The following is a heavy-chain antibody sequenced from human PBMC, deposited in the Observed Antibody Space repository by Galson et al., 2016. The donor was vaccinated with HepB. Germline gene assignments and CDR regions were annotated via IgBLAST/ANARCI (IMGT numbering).Heavy chain of an antibody. CDR1: GFTFDHYT. D-gene: IGHD6-13*01. V-gene: IGHV3-43*01. Sequence: RLSCAASGFTFDHYTMHWVRQAPGKGLEWVSLISWDGGDTYYADSVKGRFTISRDNSKSSLYLQMNSLRIEDTALYYCAKGTSYSSSWYNWFDPWGQGTLVTVSS. CDR2: ISWDGGDT. CDR3: AKGTSYSSSWYNWFDP. J-gene: IGHJ5*02.